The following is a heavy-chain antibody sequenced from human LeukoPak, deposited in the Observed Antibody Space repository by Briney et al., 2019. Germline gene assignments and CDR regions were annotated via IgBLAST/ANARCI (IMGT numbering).Heavy chain of an antibody. D-gene: IGHD2-15*01. CDR2: MNPNSGNT. CDR3: AGGYPSDAFDI. Sequence: SSVKVSCKASGYTYTSYDIHGVRQATGRGVEWMGLMNPNSGNTGYAQKFQGRVTMTRNTSISTAYMALNSPRSEDTAVYYCAGGYPSDAFDIWGQGTMVTVSS. CDR1: GYTYTSYD. J-gene: IGHJ3*02. V-gene: IGHV1-8*01.